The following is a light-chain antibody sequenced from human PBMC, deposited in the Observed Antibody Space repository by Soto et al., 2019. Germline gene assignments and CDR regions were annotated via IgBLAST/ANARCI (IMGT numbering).Light chain of an antibody. CDR1: QSFSRN. Sequence: EIVMTQSPATLSVSPGERAPLSCRASQSFSRNLAWYQQKPGQAPSLLIYGASTRSTGSPALFNGSGSGTEFTLTSSSLQSEDFAAYSWQQYNNWPPWTFGHGTKVEIK. V-gene: IGKV3-15*01. J-gene: IGKJ1*01. CDR3: QQYNNWPPWT. CDR2: GAS.